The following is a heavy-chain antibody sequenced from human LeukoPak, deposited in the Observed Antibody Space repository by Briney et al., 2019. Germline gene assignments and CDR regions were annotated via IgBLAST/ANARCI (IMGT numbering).Heavy chain of an antibody. J-gene: IGHJ4*02. CDR1: GFTFTRYA. V-gene: IGHV3-30*04. Sequence: GRSLRLSCVAPGFTFTRYAMHWVRQAPGKGLEWVTVVSYDGNDKYYADSVKGRFTIPRDNSKNTVYLQMNSLRAEDTAVYYCARDDALATDGFDSWGQGTLVTVSS. D-gene: IGHD5-24*01. CDR3: ARDDALATDGFDS. CDR2: VSYDGNDK.